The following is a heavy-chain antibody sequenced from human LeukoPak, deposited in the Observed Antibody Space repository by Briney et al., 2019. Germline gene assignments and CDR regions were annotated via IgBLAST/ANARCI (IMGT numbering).Heavy chain of an antibody. CDR3: ARGLRDYYGSGSYLKALDYFYYYMDV. J-gene: IGHJ6*03. CDR2: INPNSGGT. Sequence: ASVKVSCKASGYTFTGYYMHWVRQATGQGLEWMGGINPNSGGTNYAQKFQCRVTMTRDTSISTAYMELSRLRYDDTAVYSCARGLRDYYGSGSYLKALDYFYYYMDVWGKGTTVTISS. CDR1: GYTFTGYY. V-gene: IGHV1-2*02. D-gene: IGHD3-10*01.